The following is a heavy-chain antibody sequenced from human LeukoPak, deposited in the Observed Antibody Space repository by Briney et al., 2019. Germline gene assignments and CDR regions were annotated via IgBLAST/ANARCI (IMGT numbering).Heavy chain of an antibody. CDR1: GFTLSIYQ. Sequence: GGSLRLSCVASGFTLSIYQVNWVPQAPGKGPEWLSYISTRSDDIYYAESVKGRFAISRDNAKNSLFLQMDNLRDEDTGIYFCARGMPTRTFDLWGQGTLVTVSS. CDR3: ARGMPTRTFDL. CDR2: ISTRSDDI. J-gene: IGHJ4*02. D-gene: IGHD1-14*01. V-gene: IGHV3-21*04.